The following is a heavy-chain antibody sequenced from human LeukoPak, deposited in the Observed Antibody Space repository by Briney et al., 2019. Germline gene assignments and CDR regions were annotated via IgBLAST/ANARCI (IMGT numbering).Heavy chain of an antibody. V-gene: IGHV3-53*01. J-gene: IGHJ6*03. CDR2: IYSGGNT. Sequence: GGSLRLSCAASGFTVSSNYMSWVRQAPGKGLEWVSVIYSGGNTYYADSVKGRFTISRDNSKNTLYLQMNSLRAEDTAVYYCARVFDFWSKSLYYMDVWGKGTTVTVSS. CDR3: ARVFDFWSKSLYYMDV. CDR1: GFTVSSNY. D-gene: IGHD3-3*01.